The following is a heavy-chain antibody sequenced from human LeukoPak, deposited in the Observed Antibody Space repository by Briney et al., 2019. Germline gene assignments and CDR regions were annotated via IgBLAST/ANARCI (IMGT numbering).Heavy chain of an antibody. D-gene: IGHD2-2*02. Sequence: ASVKVSCKASGYTFTGYYMHWVRQAPGQGLEWMGWINPNSGGTNYAQKFQGMVTMTRDTSISTAYMELSRLRSDDTAVYYCASDWGLSQLEYCSNTNCYMGAFDIWGQGTMVTVSS. CDR3: ASDWGLSQLEYCSNTNCYMGAFDI. CDR1: GYTFTGYY. J-gene: IGHJ3*02. V-gene: IGHV1-2*02. CDR2: INPNSGGT.